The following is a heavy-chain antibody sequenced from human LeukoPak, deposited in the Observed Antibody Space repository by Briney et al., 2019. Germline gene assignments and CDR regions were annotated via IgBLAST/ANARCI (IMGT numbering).Heavy chain of an antibody. V-gene: IGHV1-2*02. J-gene: IGHJ3*02. D-gene: IGHD6-13*01. Sequence: ASVKVSCKASGYTFTGYYMHWVRQAPGQGLEWMGWINPNSGGTNYAQKFQGRVTMTRDTSISTAYMELSRLRSDDTAVYYCARGRYSSSWWPTDDAFDIWGQGTMVTVSS. CDR3: ARGRYSSSWWPTDDAFDI. CDR2: INPNSGGT. CDR1: GYTFTGYY.